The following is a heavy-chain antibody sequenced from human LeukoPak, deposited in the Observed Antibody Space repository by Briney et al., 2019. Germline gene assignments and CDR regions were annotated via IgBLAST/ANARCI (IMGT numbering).Heavy chain of an antibody. D-gene: IGHD3-22*01. CDR3: ATCRGLVRRLANYDNSPAGRGAFDI. CDR2: INHRGST. Sequence: SETLSLTCAASGGSISSSNWWSWVRQPPGKGLEWIGEINHRGSTNYNPSLKSRVTISVDTSKNQFSLKLSSVTAADTAVYYCATCRGLVRRLANYDNSPAGRGAFDIWGQGTMVTVSS. J-gene: IGHJ3*02. CDR1: GGSISSSNW. V-gene: IGHV4-4*02.